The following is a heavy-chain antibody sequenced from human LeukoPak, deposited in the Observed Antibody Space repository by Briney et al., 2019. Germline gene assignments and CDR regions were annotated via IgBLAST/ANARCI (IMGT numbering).Heavy chain of an antibody. V-gene: IGHV3-23*01. J-gene: IGHJ4*02. CDR1: GFASSSYV. Sequence: GGSLRLSCAASGFASSSYVMTWVRQAPGKGLEWVSSISNTGGSTYYADSVKGRFTISRDNSKNTLYLQMNSLRAEDTAVYYCAKRVAVTAFDYWGQGTLVTVSS. CDR3: AKRVAVTAFDY. CDR2: ISNTGGST. D-gene: IGHD2-21*02.